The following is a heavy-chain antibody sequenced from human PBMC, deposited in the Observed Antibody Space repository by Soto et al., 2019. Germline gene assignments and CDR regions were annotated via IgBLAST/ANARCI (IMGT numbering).Heavy chain of an antibody. CDR2: INPNSGGT. Sequence: GASVKVACKASGYTFTVYYMHWVRQAPGQGLEWMGWINPNSGGTDYAQKFQGRVPMTRDTSISTAYMELSRLRSDDTAVYYCARARRDATYYDSSGYRWFDPWGQGTLVTVSS. D-gene: IGHD3-22*01. CDR3: ARARRDATYYDSSGYRWFDP. J-gene: IGHJ5*02. CDR1: GYTFTVYY. V-gene: IGHV1-2*02.